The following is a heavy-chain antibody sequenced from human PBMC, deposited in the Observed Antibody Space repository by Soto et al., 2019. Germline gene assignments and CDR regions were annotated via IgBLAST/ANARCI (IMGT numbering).Heavy chain of an antibody. V-gene: IGHV1-69*01. CDR3: ARIPNRDYEGPFDY. Sequence: QVQLVQSGAEVKKPGSSVKVSCKASGGTFSSYAISWVRQAPGQGLEWMGGIIPIFGTANYALKFQGRVTITADESTSTAYMELSSLRSEDTAVYYCARIPNRDYEGPFDYWGQGTLVTVSS. CDR2: IIPIFGTA. CDR1: GGTFSSYA. J-gene: IGHJ4*02. D-gene: IGHD4-17*01.